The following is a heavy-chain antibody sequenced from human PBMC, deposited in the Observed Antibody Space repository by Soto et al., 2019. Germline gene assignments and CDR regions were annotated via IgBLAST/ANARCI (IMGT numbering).Heavy chain of an antibody. CDR2: IWYDGSNK. D-gene: IGHD4-17*01. CDR1: GFTFSSYG. Sequence: GGSLRLSCAASGFTFSSYGMHWVRQAPGKGLEWVAVIWYDGSNKYYADSMKGRFTISRDNSKNTLYLQMNSLRAEDTAVYYCARDRKTTNYGGLIFDYWGQGTLVTVSS. J-gene: IGHJ4*02. CDR3: ARDRKTTNYGGLIFDY. V-gene: IGHV3-33*01.